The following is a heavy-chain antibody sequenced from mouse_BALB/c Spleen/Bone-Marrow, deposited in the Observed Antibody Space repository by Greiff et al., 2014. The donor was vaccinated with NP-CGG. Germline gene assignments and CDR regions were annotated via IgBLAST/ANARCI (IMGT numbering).Heavy chain of an antibody. CDR3: ARRDYGIRENYYAMDY. CDR2: LYPGDGDT. Sequence: QVQLQQSGAELARPGASVPLSCTASGYTFTSYWMQWVQQRPGQGLEWIGALYPGDGDTWYTQKFKGKATLTADKSSSTAYMQLSSLESEDSAVEYGARRDYGIRENYYAMDYWGQGTSVTVSS. V-gene: IGHV1-87*01. CDR1: GYTFTSYW. D-gene: IGHD1-2*01. J-gene: IGHJ4*01.